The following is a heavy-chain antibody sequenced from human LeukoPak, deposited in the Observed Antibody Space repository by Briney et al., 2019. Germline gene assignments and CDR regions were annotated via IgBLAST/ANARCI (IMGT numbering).Heavy chain of an antibody. V-gene: IGHV4-4*07. D-gene: IGHD2-15*01. CDR1: GGSISSYW. J-gene: IGHJ4*02. CDR2: IYSTGNT. Sequence: SETLSLTCTVSGGSISSYWWSWIRLSVGKELEWIGRIYSTGNTNYNPSLKSRVIMSVDTSKNQFSLKLSSVTAADTAVYYCARDNIVVVAATKAYYFDYWGQGTLVTVSS. CDR3: ARDNIVVVAATKAYYFDY.